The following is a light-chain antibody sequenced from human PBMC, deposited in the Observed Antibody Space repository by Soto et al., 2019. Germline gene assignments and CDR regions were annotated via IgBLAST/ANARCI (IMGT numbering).Light chain of an antibody. CDR2: EVY. CDR3: ASYAGSNNWGV. CDR1: GNDVGGYNY. J-gene: IGLJ3*02. V-gene: IGLV2-8*01. Sequence: QSVLTQPPSASGSPGQSVTISCTGTGNDVGGYNYVSWYQQYPGKAPKLIIYEVYKRPSGVPDRFSGSKSGNTASLTVSGLQDEEEADYYCASYAGSNNWGVFGGGTKLTVL.